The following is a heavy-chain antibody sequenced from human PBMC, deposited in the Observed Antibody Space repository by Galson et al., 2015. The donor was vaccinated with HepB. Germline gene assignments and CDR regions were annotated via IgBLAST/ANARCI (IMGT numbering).Heavy chain of an antibody. CDR1: GDSVSSNSAA. Sequence: CAISGDSVSSNSAAWNWIRQSPSRGLEWLGRTYYRSKWYNDYAVSVKSRITINPDTSKNQFSLQLNSVTPEDTAVYYCARASREWGASTGSAFDIWGQGTMVTVSS. D-gene: IGHD1-26*01. CDR2: TYYRSKWYN. CDR3: ARASREWGASTGSAFDI. V-gene: IGHV6-1*01. J-gene: IGHJ3*02.